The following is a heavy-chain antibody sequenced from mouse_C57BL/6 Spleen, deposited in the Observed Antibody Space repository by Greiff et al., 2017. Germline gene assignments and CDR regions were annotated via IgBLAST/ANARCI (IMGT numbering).Heavy chain of an antibody. J-gene: IGHJ4*01. CDR1: GLSLTCHR. V-gene: IGHV2-3*01. CDR3: AKHCPVVAFDYAMDY. CDR2: IWGDGCT. Sequence: VQAVESGPGPVAPSQSLSITCPVFGLSLTCHRVSRVRPPPGTGLEWLGVIWGDGCTNYLPALIPRLSISKDNSESQVFLKLNRLQTDDTATYYCAKHCPVVAFDYAMDYWGQGTSVTVSS. D-gene: IGHD1-1*01.